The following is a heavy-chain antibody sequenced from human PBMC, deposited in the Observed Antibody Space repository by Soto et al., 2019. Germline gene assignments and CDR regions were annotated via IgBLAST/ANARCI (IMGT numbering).Heavy chain of an antibody. J-gene: IGHJ4*02. Sequence: PSETLSLTCAVYGGSFSGYYWSWIRQPPGKGLEWIGEINHSGSTNYNPSLKSRVTISVDTSKNQFSLKLSSVTAADTAVYYCARVFYDSTRGSDDYWGQGTLVTVSS. CDR3: ARVFYDSTRGSDDY. CDR2: INHSGST. CDR1: GGSFSGYY. V-gene: IGHV4-34*01. D-gene: IGHD3-22*01.